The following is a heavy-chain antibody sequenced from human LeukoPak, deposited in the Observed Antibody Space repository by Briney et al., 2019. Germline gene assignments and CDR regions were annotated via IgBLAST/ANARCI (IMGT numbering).Heavy chain of an antibody. CDR1: GYTFTSYG. Sequence: ASVKVSCKASGYTFTSYGISWVRQAPGQGLEWMGWISAYNGNTNYAQKPQGRDTMTTDTSTSTAYMELRSLRSDDTAVYYCASLKTGGPPYERSNDAFDIWGQGTMVTVSS. D-gene: IGHD3-16*01. J-gene: IGHJ3*02. V-gene: IGHV1-18*01. CDR3: ASLKTGGPPYERSNDAFDI. CDR2: ISAYNGNT.